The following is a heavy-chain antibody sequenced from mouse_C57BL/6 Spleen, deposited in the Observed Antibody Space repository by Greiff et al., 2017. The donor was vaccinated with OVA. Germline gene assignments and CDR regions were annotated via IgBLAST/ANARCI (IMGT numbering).Heavy chain of an antibody. Sequence: VQLQQSGAELAKPGASVKLSCKASGYTFTSYWMHWVKQRPGQGLEWIGYINPSSGYTKYNQKFKDKATLNEDKSSSTAYMHLSSLTYEDSAVYYCARINIYYDYDDAMDYWGQGTSVTVPS. CDR2: INPSSGYT. J-gene: IGHJ4*01. CDR3: ARINIYYDYDDAMDY. V-gene: IGHV1-7*01. CDR1: GYTFTSYW. D-gene: IGHD2-4*01.